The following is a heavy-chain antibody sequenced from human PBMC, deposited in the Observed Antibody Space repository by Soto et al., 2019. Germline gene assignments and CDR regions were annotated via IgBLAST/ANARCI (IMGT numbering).Heavy chain of an antibody. Sequence: VASVKVSCKASGYTFTSYDINWVRQATGQGLEWMGWMNPNSGNTGYAQRSQGRVTMTRNTSISTAYMELSSLRSEDTAVYYCARPLYCSSTSCSYALDYWGQGTLVTVSS. CDR2: MNPNSGNT. V-gene: IGHV1-8*01. CDR3: ARPLYCSSTSCSYALDY. CDR1: GYTFTSYD. J-gene: IGHJ4*02. D-gene: IGHD2-2*01.